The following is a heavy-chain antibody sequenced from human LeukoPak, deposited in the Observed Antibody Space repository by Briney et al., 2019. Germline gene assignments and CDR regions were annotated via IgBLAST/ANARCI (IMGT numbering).Heavy chain of an antibody. CDR2: TSYDGSKT. CDR1: GFTLSSYG. V-gene: IGHV3-30*18. J-gene: IGHJ4*02. CDR3: AKEGNHYPLYYFDS. D-gene: IGHD1-26*01. Sequence: QPGRSLRLSCAASGFTLSSYGMHWVRQAPGKGLEWVAVTSYDGSKTFYADSVKGRFTISRDNSKNTLYLQMNTLRAEDTAVYYCAKEGNHYPLYYFDSWGQGALVTVSS.